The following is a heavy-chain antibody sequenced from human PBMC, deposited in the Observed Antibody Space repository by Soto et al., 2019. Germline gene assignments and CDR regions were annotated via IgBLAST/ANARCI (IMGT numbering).Heavy chain of an antibody. CDR2: ITWNTVNI. Sequence: GGSLRLSCAASGFIFDDYPMRWVRQAPGKGLEWVSGITWNTVNIGYADSVKGRFTISRDNAKNSLYLQMNSLRTEDTALYYCVRRARSSWSFDYWGQGTLVTVSS. CDR3: VRRARSSWSFDY. D-gene: IGHD6-13*01. V-gene: IGHV3-9*01. CDR1: GFIFDDYP. J-gene: IGHJ4*02.